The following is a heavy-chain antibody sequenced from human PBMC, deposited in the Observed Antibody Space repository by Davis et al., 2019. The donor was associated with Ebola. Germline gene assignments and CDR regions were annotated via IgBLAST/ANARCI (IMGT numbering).Heavy chain of an antibody. Sequence: ASVKVSCKASGYTFTGYYMHWVRQAPGQGLEWMGWINPNSGGTNYAQKFQGRVTMTRDTSISTAYMELSRLRSDDTAVYYCARDLPYSSSPRGFDPWGQGTLVTVSS. CDR3: ARDLPYSSSPRGFDP. V-gene: IGHV1-2*02. CDR2: INPNSGGT. D-gene: IGHD6-13*01. CDR1: GYTFTGYY. J-gene: IGHJ5*02.